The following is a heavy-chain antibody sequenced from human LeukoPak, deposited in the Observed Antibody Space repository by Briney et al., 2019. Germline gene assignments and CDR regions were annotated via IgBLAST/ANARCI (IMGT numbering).Heavy chain of an antibody. J-gene: IGHJ3*02. V-gene: IGHV3-72*01. CDR1: GFTFSDHY. D-gene: IGHD1-26*01. Sequence: SEGSLRLSCAASGFTFSDHYMDWVRQAPGKGLEWVGRSRNKANSYTTEYAASVKGRFTISRDDSKNSVYLQMNSLKTEDTAVYYCARVSGSNYGRAFDIWGQGTMVTVSS. CDR2: SRNKANSYTT. CDR3: ARVSGSNYGRAFDI.